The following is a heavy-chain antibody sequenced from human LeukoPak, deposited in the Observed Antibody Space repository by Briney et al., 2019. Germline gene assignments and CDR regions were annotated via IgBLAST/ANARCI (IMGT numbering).Heavy chain of an antibody. V-gene: IGHV4-61*01. CDR1: GGTVSSGSYY. Sequence: SETLSLTCTVSGGTVSSGSYYWSWIRQPPGKGLGWIGYIYYSGSTNYNPSLKSRVTISVDTSKNQFSLKLSSVTAADTAVYYCARGYCSSTSCYEGGYYFDYWGQGTLVTVSS. J-gene: IGHJ4*02. D-gene: IGHD2-2*01. CDR2: IYYSGST. CDR3: ARGYCSSTSCYEGGYYFDY.